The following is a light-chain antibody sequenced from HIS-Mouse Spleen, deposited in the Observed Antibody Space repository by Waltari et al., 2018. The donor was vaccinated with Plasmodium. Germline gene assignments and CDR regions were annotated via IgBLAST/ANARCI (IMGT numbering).Light chain of an antibody. CDR3: RQYGSSAPLT. CDR1: QSVSSSY. Sequence: EIVLTQSPGTLSLSPGERATLSCRASQSVSSSYLAWYQQKPGQAPSLLIYGASSRATGILERFSGSGSGTDVTLTISRLEPEDVAAYYCRQYGSSAPLTFGGGTKVEIK. CDR2: GAS. V-gene: IGKV3-20*01. J-gene: IGKJ4*01.